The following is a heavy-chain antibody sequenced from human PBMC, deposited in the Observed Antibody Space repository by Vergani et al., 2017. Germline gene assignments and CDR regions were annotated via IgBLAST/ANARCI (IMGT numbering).Heavy chain of an antibody. Sequence: HLQESGPGLVKPSETLSLICTVSGGSINPSSSFWGWIRQSPGKGLEWIGSINYVGRTYYIPSLQSRATVFVDTSKNQFSLNLTSVTAADTAVYYCAGGRGDNWYFDLWGRGTLVTVSS. CDR3: AGGRGDNWYFDL. CDR2: INYVGRT. CDR1: GGSINPSSSF. V-gene: IGHV4-39*01. J-gene: IGHJ2*01. D-gene: IGHD3-16*01.